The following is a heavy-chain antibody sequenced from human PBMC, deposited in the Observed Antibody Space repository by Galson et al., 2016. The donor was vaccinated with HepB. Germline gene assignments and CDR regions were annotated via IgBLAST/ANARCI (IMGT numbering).Heavy chain of an antibody. CDR1: GFTFSSCG. CDR3: ARESGYSGTSIDY. J-gene: IGHJ4*02. D-gene: IGHD5-12*01. CDR2: IWYDGSNK. V-gene: IGHV3-33*01. Sequence: SLRLSCAASGFTFSSCGMHWVRQAPGKGLEWVAVIWYDGSNKYYADSVKGRFTISRDNSKNTLYLQMNSLRAEDTAVYYCARESGYSGTSIDYWGQGTLVTVSS.